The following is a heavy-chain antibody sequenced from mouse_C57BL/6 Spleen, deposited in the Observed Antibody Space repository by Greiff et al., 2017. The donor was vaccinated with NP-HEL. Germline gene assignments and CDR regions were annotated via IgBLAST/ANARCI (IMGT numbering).Heavy chain of an antibody. Sequence: VQLQQPGAELVMPGASVKLSCKASGYTFTSYWMHWVKQRPGQGLEWIGEIDPSDSYTNSNQKLKGKSPFTVDKSSSTAYMQLSSLTSEDSAVYYCAREAARAMDYWGQGTSVTVSS. CDR3: AREAARAMDY. CDR1: GYTFTSYW. V-gene: IGHV1-69*01. CDR2: IDPSDSYT. J-gene: IGHJ4*01.